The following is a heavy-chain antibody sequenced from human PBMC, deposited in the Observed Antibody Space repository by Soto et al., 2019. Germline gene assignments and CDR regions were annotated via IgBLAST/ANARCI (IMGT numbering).Heavy chain of an antibody. D-gene: IGHD3-3*01. V-gene: IGHV3-30*18. CDR1: GFTFSSYG. CDR3: AKVQGFGVVIIGYGMDV. J-gene: IGHJ6*02. CDR2: ISYDGSNK. Sequence: GGSLRLSCAASGFTFSSYGMHWVRQAPGKGLEWVAVISYDGSNKYYADSVKGRFTISRDNSKNTLYLQMNSLRAEDTAVYYCAKVQGFGVVIIGYGMDVWGQGTTVTVSS.